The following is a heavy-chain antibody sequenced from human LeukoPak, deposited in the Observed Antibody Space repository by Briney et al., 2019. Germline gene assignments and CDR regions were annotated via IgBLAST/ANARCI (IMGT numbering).Heavy chain of an antibody. V-gene: IGHV3-30-3*02. CDR3: ANERGYNYGYSFDY. D-gene: IGHD5-18*01. CDR1: GFSFSSYA. J-gene: IGHJ4*02. CDR2: IPNDGSKT. Sequence: GSLILSCAASGFSFSSYAMHWFRQAPGKGLEWVAAIPNDGSKTYYADSVKGRFTISRDNSKNTLYLQMNSLRTEDTAVYYCANERGYNYGYSFDYWGQGTLVTVSS.